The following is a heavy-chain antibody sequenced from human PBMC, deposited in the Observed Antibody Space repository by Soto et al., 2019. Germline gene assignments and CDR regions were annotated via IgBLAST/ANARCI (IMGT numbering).Heavy chain of an antibody. J-gene: IGHJ4*02. CDR1: GFIASNYA. CDR2: FSGSGGAT. CDR3: AKAGGDY. Sequence: VQVVESGGGLVQPGGSLRLSCAASGFIASNYAMSWVRQAPGKGLEWVSGFSGSGGATFYADSVEGRFTISRDSSKNTVYLQINRLRVEDTAVYYCAKAGGDYWGQGTLVTVSS. D-gene: IGHD3-10*01. V-gene: IGHV3-23*04.